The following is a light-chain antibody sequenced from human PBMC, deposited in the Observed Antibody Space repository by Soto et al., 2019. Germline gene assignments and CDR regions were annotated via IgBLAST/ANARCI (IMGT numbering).Light chain of an antibody. CDR2: GVS. V-gene: IGKV3-20*01. J-gene: IGKJ4*01. Sequence: EIALTQSPGTLSLSPGERATLSCRASQTINTNYLAWYHQRPGQAPRLLIYGVSTRTTGIPDRFSGSGSGTDFTLTISRLDPEDFAVYYCQQYQASPVTFGGGTKVEIK. CDR3: QQYQASPVT. CDR1: QTINTNY.